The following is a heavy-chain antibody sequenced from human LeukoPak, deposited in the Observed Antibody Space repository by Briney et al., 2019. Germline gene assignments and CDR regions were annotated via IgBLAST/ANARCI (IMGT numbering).Heavy chain of an antibody. CDR1: GYTFTSYD. V-gene: IGHV1-8*01. CDR3: ARQAVLRYFDWSRYYYHYGMDV. D-gene: IGHD3-9*01. J-gene: IGHJ6*02. CDR2: MNPNSGNT. Sequence: ASVKVSCKASGYTFTSYDINWVRQATGQGLEWMGWMNPNSGNTGYAQKFQGRVTMTRNTSISTAYMELSSLRSEDTAVYYCARQAVLRYFDWSRYYYHYGMDVWGQGTTVTVSS.